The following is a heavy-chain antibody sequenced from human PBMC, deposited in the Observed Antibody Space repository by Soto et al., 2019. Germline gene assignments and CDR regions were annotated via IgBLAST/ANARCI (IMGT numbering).Heavy chain of an antibody. V-gene: IGHV1-18*01. Sequence: GASVKVSCKASGYTFTSYGISWVRQAPGQGLEWMGWISAYNGNTNYAQKLQGRVTMTTDTSTSTAYMELRSLGSDDTAVYYCARDPTRITIFRVVTSDAYYYYGMDVWGQGTTVTVSS. CDR1: GYTFTSYG. J-gene: IGHJ6*02. D-gene: IGHD3-3*01. CDR2: ISAYNGNT. CDR3: ARDPTRITIFRVVTSDAYYYYGMDV.